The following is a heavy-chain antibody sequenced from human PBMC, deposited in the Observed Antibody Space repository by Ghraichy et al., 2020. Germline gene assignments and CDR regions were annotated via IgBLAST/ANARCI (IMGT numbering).Heavy chain of an antibody. V-gene: IGHV3-30*01. CDR2: ISFDGGNK. J-gene: IGHJ4*02. D-gene: IGHD3-10*01. CDR3: ASDMGRFSKIDY. CDR1: GFTFKNFA. Sequence: GESLNISCAASGFTFKNFAMHWVRQAPGKGLGSVAIISFDGGNKYYVDSVKGRFTISGDNSKNTLHLQRNSLRGYDTAIYYCASDMGRFSKIDYWGQGTLVTVSS.